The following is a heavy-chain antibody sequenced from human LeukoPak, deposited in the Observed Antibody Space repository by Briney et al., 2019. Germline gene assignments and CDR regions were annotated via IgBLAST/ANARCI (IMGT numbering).Heavy chain of an antibody. Sequence: TGGSLRLSCAASGFTFSSYGMHWVRQAPGKGLEWVAFIRYDGSNKYYADSVKGRFTISRDNSKNTLYLQMNGLRAEDTAVYYCARTAIAAAAFYNWFDPWGQGTLVTVSS. J-gene: IGHJ5*02. V-gene: IGHV3-30*02. CDR1: GFTFSSYG. D-gene: IGHD6-13*01. CDR2: IRYDGSNK. CDR3: ARTAIAAAAFYNWFDP.